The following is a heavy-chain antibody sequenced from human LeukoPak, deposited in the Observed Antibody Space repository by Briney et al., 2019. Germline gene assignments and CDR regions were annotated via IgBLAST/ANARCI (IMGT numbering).Heavy chain of an antibody. CDR3: ARLSTVTTSFDY. Sequence: PSETLSLTCAVSGGSISSSNWWSWVRQPPGKGLEWIGEIYHSGSTNYNPSLKSRVIISVDTSKNQFSLKLSSVTAADTAVYYCARLSTVTTSFDYWGQGTLVTVSS. CDR2: IYHSGST. CDR1: GGSISSSNW. J-gene: IGHJ4*02. D-gene: IGHD4-17*01. V-gene: IGHV4-4*02.